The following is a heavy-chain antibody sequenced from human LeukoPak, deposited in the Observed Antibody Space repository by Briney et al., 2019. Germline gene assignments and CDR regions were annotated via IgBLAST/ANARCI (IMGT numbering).Heavy chain of an antibody. CDR1: GYTFTSYG. D-gene: IGHD6-13*01. Sequence: GASVKVSCKASGYTFTSYGINWVRQAPGQGLEWVGWISVYNGKAYYAQKLQGRVTMTTDTSTTTAYMELRSLRSDDTAVYYCARVRAAGTNDAFDIWGQGTMATVSS. CDR2: ISVYNGKA. V-gene: IGHV1-18*01. J-gene: IGHJ3*02. CDR3: ARVRAAGTNDAFDI.